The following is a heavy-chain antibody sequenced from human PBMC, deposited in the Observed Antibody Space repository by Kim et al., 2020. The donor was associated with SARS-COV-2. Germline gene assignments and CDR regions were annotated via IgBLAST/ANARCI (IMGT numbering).Heavy chain of an antibody. V-gene: IGHV3-21*01. J-gene: IGHJ4*02. Sequence: IYYADSVKGRFTISRDNAKNSLYLQMNSLRAEDTAVYYCARGQEAVNIDYWGQGTLVTVSS. CDR2: I. CDR3: ARGQEAVNIDY.